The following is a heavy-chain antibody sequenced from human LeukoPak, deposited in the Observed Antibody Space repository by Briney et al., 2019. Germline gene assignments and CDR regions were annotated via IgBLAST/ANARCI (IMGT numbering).Heavy chain of an antibody. CDR3: ARVGSGSYYNSRRDNWFDP. D-gene: IGHD1-26*01. V-gene: IGHV3-23*01. CDR1: GFTFSSYA. CDR2: ISGSGGST. Sequence: GGSLRLSCAASGFTFSSYAMSWVRQAPGKGLEWVSAISGSGGSTYYADSVKGRFTISRDNSKNTLYLQMNSLRAEDTAVYYCARVGSGSYYNSRRDNWFDPWGQGTLVTVSS. J-gene: IGHJ5*02.